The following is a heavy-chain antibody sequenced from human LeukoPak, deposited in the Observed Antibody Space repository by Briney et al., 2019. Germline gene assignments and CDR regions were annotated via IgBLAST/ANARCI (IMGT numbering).Heavy chain of an antibody. CDR1: GFTFSDYY. CDR3: ARPQLLWFGEGGAFDI. Sequence: GGSLRLSCAASGFTFSDYYMSWIRQAPGKGLEWVSYISSSSSYTNYADSAKGRFTISRDNAKNSLYLQMNSLRAEDTAVYYCARPQLLWFGEGGAFDIWGQGTMVTVSS. J-gene: IGHJ3*02. CDR2: ISSSSSYT. V-gene: IGHV3-11*06. D-gene: IGHD3-10*01.